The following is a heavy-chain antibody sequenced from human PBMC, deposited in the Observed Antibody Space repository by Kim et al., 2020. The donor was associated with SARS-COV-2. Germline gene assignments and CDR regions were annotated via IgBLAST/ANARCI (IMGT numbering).Heavy chain of an antibody. CDR1: GGSISSYY. V-gene: IGHV4-59*01. Sequence: SETLSLTCTVSGGSISSYYWSWIRQPPGKGLEWIGYIYYSGSTNYNPSLKSRVTISVDTSKNQFSLKLSSVTAADTAVYYCARVRLNNSFRFSGYRPIDAFDIWGQGTMVTVSS. CDR3: ARVRLNNSFRFSGYRPIDAFDI. D-gene: IGHD3-22*01. J-gene: IGHJ3*02. CDR2: IYYSGST.